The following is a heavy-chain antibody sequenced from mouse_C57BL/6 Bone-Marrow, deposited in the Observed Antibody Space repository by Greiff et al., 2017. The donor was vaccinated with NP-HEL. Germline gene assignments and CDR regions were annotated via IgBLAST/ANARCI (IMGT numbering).Heavy chain of an antibody. CDR1: GYTFTSYG. V-gene: IGHV1-81*01. CDR2: IYPRSGNT. D-gene: IGHD1-1*01. CDR3: AVVATRAMDY. J-gene: IGHJ4*01. Sequence: QVHVKQSGAELARPGASVKLSCKASGYTFTSYGISWVKQRTGQGLEWIGEIYPRSGNTYYNEKFKGKATLTADKSSSTAYMELRSLTSEDSAVYFCAVVATRAMDYWGQGTSVTVSS.